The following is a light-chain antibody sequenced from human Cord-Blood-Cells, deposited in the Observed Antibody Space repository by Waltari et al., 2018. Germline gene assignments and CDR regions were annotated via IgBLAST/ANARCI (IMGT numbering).Light chain of an antibody. J-gene: IGKJ2*01. CDR3: QQYDNLPYT. CDR2: DAS. CDR1: QDISNY. Sequence: DIQMTQSPSSLSASVGDRVTITCQASQDISNYLHWYQQKPGKASKHLIYDASNLETAVPSRFSGSGSGTDFTFTISSLQPEDIATYYCQQYDNLPYTFGQGTKLEIK. V-gene: IGKV1-33*01.